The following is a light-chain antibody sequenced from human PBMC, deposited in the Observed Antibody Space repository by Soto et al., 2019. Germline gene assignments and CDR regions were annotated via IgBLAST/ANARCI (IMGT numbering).Light chain of an antibody. J-gene: IGLJ3*02. CDR1: SSDVGGYNY. CDR2: EVS. Sequence: QSVLTQPASVSGSPGQSITISCTGTSSDVGGYNYVSWYQQHPGKAPKLMIYEVSKRPSGVPDRFSGSKSGNTASLTVSGLQAEDEEDYYCNSYAGSNNWVFGGGTKVTVL. V-gene: IGLV2-8*01. CDR3: NSYAGSNNWV.